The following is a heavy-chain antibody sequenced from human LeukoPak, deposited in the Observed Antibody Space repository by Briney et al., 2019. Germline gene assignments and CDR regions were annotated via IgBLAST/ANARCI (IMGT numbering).Heavy chain of an antibody. Sequence: ASVKVSCKASGYTFTGYYMHWVRQAPGQGLEWMGWINPNSGATTYAQIFQDRVTMTRDTSISTAYMELSRLRSDDTAVYYCARRLVGSNDGYDVWGQGTMVTVSS. V-gene: IGHV1-2*02. CDR1: GYTFTGYY. J-gene: IGHJ3*01. CDR3: ARRLVGSNDGYDV. CDR2: INPNSGAT. D-gene: IGHD1-26*01.